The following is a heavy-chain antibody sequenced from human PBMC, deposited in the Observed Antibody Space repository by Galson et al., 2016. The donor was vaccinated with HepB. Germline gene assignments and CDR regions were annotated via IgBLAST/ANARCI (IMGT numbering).Heavy chain of an antibody. CDR1: GFAFSDYY. J-gene: IGHJ4*02. D-gene: IGHD2-2*01. V-gene: IGHV3-11*01. CDR3: AAQLGRRAGFDY. Sequence: SLRLSCAASGFAFSDYYMTWIRQAPGKELESIAYITFAAGGTFYADSVKGRFTISRDNAKNSLFLQMTSLRAEDTATYYCAAQLGRRAGFDYWGLGTLVTVS. CDR2: ITFAAGGT.